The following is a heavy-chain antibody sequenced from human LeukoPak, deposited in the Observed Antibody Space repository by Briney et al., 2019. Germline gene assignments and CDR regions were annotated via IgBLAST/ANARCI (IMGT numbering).Heavy chain of an antibody. CDR1: GFTFSSYS. Sequence: GGSLRLSCAASGFTFSSYSMNWVRQAPGKGLEWVSSISSSSSYIYYADSVKGRFTISRDNAKNSLYLQMNSLRAEDTAVYYCARDRGEDIVVVPQSYYYMDVWGKGTTVTVSS. V-gene: IGHV3-21*01. D-gene: IGHD2-2*01. CDR3: ARDRGEDIVVVPQSYYYMDV. CDR2: ISSSSSYI. J-gene: IGHJ6*03.